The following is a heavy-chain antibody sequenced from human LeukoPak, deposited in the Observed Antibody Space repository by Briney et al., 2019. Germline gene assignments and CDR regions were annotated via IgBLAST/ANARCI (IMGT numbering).Heavy chain of an antibody. CDR3: ARHDCSSTSCYRQNWFDS. Sequence: SETLSLTCTVSHDSINSRSNYWGWIRQSPGKGLEWIGSIYYNGNAHYNPSLESRVTMSIDESKNQFSLKLRSVTAADTAIYYCARHDCSSTSCYRQNWFDSWGQGALVTVSP. CDR1: HDSINSRSNY. CDR2: IYYNGNA. J-gene: IGHJ5*01. D-gene: IGHD2-2*01. V-gene: IGHV4-39*07.